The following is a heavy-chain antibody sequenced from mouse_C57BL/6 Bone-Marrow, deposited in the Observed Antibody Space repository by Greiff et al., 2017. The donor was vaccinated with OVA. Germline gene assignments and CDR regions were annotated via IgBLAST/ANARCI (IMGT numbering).Heavy chain of an antibody. V-gene: IGHV1-50*01. CDR3: ARNIPWFAY. Sequence: QVHVKQSGAELVKPGASVKLSCKASGYTFTSYWMQWVKQRPGQGLEWIGEIDPSDSYTNYNQKFKGKATLTVDTSSSTAYMQLSSLTSEDSAVYYCARNIPWFAYWGQGTLVTVSA. CDR1: GYTFTSYW. J-gene: IGHJ3*01. CDR2: IDPSDSYT.